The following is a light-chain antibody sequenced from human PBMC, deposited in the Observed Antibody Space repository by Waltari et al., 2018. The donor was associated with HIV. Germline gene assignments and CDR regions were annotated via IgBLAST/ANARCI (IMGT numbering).Light chain of an antibody. V-gene: IGLV1-47*01. J-gene: IGLJ1*01. Sequence: QSVLTQPPSASGAPGQRVTISCSGSSSNIENDNVYWYQQFPEAAPKLLIYKDTQRPSGVPDRFTGSKSGTSASLAIGGLRSDDEADYYCVGWDSRLRGYVFGAGTKVTVL. CDR3: VGWDSRLRGYV. CDR2: KDT. CDR1: SSNIENDN.